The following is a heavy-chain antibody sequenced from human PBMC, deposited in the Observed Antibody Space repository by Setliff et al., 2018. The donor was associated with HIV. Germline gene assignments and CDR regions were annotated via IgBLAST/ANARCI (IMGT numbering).Heavy chain of an antibody. D-gene: IGHD2-2*01. CDR3: ARGTLVVPDARDYYYYLDI. V-gene: IGHV4-39*07. CDR1: GGSISSSSYY. Sequence: ETLSLTCTVSGGSISSSSYYWGWIRQPPGKGLEWIGEINHSGSTNDNPALKSRLTISVDTSKNQFSLRLRSVTAADSAVYYCARGTLVVPDARDYYYYLDIWGQGNTVTVSS. CDR2: INHSGST. J-gene: IGHJ6*03.